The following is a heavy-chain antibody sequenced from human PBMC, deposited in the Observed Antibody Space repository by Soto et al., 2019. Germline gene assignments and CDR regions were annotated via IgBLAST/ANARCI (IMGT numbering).Heavy chain of an antibody. CDR2: IYSGETT. V-gene: IGHV3-53*01. D-gene: IGHD2-21*02. CDR1: GFNVNSDY. Sequence: GGSLRLSCAASGFNVNSDYMNWVRQTPGKGLEWVASIYSGETTYYADSVRGRFTISSDKSKNTLYFQLSSLRIEDTTVYYCTRDGRGLGRLSLFEYWGQGVLVTVSS. J-gene: IGHJ4*02. CDR3: TRDGRGLGRLSLFEY.